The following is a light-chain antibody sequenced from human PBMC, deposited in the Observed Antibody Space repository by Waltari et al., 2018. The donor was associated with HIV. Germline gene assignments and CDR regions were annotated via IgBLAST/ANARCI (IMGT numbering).Light chain of an antibody. Sequence: SYELTQPPSVSVSPGQTAEITCSGDALPKRYSYWYRQKTGQAPVMVIYKDTKRPSGIPERFSGSTSGAKVTLTISWVRAEDDGDYYCQSVDDGGTHVVFGGGTKLTVL. J-gene: IGLJ2*01. V-gene: IGLV3-25*03. CDR3: QSVDDGGTHVV. CDR1: ALPKRY. CDR2: KDT.